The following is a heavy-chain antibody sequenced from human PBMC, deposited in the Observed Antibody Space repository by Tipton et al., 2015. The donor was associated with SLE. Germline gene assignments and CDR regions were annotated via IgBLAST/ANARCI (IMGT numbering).Heavy chain of an antibody. CDR3: ARWGRSSGWYGD. CDR1: GGSISSGSYY. D-gene: IGHD6-19*01. CDR2: NYHSGST. Sequence: TLSLTCTVSGGSISSGSYYWSWIRQPAGKGLEWIGGNYHSGSTYYNPSLKSRVTISVDTSKNQFSLKLSSVTAADTAVYYCARWGRSSGWYGDWGQGTLVTVSS. V-gene: IGHV4-61*02. J-gene: IGHJ4*02.